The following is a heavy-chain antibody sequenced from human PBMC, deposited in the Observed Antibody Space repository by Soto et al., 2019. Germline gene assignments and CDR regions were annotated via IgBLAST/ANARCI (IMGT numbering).Heavy chain of an antibody. CDR2: ISSSSSTI. CDR1: GFTFSSYS. D-gene: IGHD6-19*01. CDR3: VAVAGTGGFDY. V-gene: IGHV3-48*01. J-gene: IGHJ4*02. Sequence: GGSLRLSCAASGFTFSSYSMNWVRQAPGKGLEWVSYISSSSSTIYYADSVKGRFTISRDNAKNSLYLQMNSLRAEDTAVYYCVAVAGTGGFDYWGQGTLVTVSS.